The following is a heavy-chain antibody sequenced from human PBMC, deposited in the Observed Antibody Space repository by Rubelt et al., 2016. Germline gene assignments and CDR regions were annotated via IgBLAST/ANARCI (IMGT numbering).Heavy chain of an antibody. D-gene: IGHD6-13*01. CDR3: ARRQQLGPFDY. J-gene: IGHJ4*02. Sequence: QVQLVQSGAEVKKPGSSVMVSCKASGGTFRSYAISWVRQAPGHGFEWMGGIILIFGTATYAQKFQGRVPIIADESTITSYMELRSLRSGDTAVYYCARRQQLGPFDYWGQGTLVTVSS. V-gene: IGHV1-69*01. CDR2: IILIFGTA. CDR1: GGTFRSYA.